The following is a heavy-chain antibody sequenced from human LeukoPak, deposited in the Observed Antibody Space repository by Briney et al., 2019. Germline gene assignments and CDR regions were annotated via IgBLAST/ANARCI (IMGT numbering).Heavy chain of an antibody. CDR3: ARDLGRIVGANGGDY. J-gene: IGHJ4*02. Sequence: ASVKVSCKASGYTFTSYGISGVPQAPGQGLEWMGWISAYNGNTNYAQKLQGRVTMTTDTSTSTAYMELRSLRSDDTAVYYCARDLGRIVGANGGDYWGQGTLVTVSS. CDR2: ISAYNGNT. CDR1: GYTFTSYG. D-gene: IGHD1-26*01. V-gene: IGHV1-18*01.